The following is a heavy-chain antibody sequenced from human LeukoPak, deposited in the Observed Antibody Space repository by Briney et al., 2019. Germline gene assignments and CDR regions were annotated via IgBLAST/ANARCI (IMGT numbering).Heavy chain of an antibody. CDR2: INHSGST. Sequence: PSETLSLTCAVYGGSFSGYYWSWIRQPPGKGLEWIEEINHSGSTNYNPSLKSRATISVDKSKKQFSLRLTSVTAADTAVYFCVAAAVAIDYWGQGILVTVSS. D-gene: IGHD6-19*01. CDR3: VAAAVAIDY. J-gene: IGHJ4*02. V-gene: IGHV4-34*01. CDR1: GGSFSGYY.